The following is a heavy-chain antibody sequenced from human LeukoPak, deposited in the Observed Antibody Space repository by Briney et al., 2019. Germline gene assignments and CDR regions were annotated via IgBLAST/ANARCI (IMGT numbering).Heavy chain of an antibody. J-gene: IGHJ4*02. CDR1: GGSFSGYY. V-gene: IGHV4-34*01. D-gene: IGHD6-19*01. Sequence: SETLSLTCAVYGGSFSGYYWSWIRQSPGKGLEWIGENTHSGITNYNPSLEGRVTISVDTSKHQFSLNLNSVTAADTAVYYCARGLASGWVDYWGQGTLVTVSS. CDR2: NTHSGIT. CDR3: ARGLASGWVDY.